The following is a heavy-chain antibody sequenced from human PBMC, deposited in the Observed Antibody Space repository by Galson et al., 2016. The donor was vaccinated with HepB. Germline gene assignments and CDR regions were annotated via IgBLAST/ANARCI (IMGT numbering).Heavy chain of an antibody. CDR2: IYSDGSKI. CDR3: ARAHYGVLPLDY. V-gene: IGHV3-33*01. D-gene: IGHD4-17*01. J-gene: IGHJ4*02. Sequence: SLRLSCAASGFTFSNYGFHWARHTPAKGLEWVAFIYSDGSKIYYGNSVKGRFTISRDNSKHTVYLEMNSLRDEDTAVYYCARAHYGVLPLDYWGQGALVTVSA. CDR1: GFTFSNYG.